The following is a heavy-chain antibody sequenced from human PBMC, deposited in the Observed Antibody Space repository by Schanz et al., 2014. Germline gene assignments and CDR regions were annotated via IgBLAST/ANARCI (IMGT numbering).Heavy chain of an antibody. CDR2: ISPLLGVA. Sequence: QVQLLQSGTEVKKPGASVKVSCKGSRYSFTRYGISWGRQAPGQGPQWMGRISPLLGVANYAQEFQGRLTITADTSTSTAYMELSSLRSEDTAVYYCATCSGGTCHAKPVLDNWGQGTLVTVSS. CDR3: ATCSGGTCHAKPVLDN. J-gene: IGHJ4*02. V-gene: IGHV1-69*04. CDR1: RYSFTRYG. D-gene: IGHD2-15*01.